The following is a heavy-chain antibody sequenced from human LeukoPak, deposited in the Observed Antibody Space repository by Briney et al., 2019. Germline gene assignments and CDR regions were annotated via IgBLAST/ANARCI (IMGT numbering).Heavy chain of an antibody. CDR2: IIPIFGTA. D-gene: IGHD2-15*01. CDR3: ARGVYCSGGSCYHGHFDY. V-gene: IGHV1-69*13. Sequence: ASVKVSCKASAGTFSSYAISWMRQAPGQALEWMGGIIPIFGTANYAQKFQGRVTITADESTSTAYMELSSLRSEDTAVYYCARGVYCSGGSCYHGHFDYWGQGTLVTVSS. CDR1: AGTFSSYA. J-gene: IGHJ4*02.